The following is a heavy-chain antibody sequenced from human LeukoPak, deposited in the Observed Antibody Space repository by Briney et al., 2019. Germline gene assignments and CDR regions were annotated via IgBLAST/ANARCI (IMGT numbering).Heavy chain of an antibody. CDR1: GFTFSSYS. CDR2: ISSSSSTI. J-gene: IGHJ4*02. V-gene: IGHV3-48*01. D-gene: IGHD3-22*01. Sequence: GGSLRLSCAASGFTFSSYSMNWVRQAPGKGLEWVSYISSSSSTIYYADSVKGRFTISRDNAKNSLYLQMNSPRAEDTAVYYCAKGTYYYDSSGYSVDYWGQGTLATVSS. CDR3: AKGTYYYDSSGYSVDY.